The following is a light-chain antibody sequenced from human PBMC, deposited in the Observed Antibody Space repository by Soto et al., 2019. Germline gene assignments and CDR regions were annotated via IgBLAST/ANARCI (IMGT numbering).Light chain of an antibody. Sequence: DIQMTQSPSSLSASVGDRVTITCRASQGISNYLAWYQQKPGKVPKLLIYAASTLQSGVPSRFSGSGSGTNFTLTISSLKPEDVATYSCQKYNRPQTLGQGTKV. J-gene: IGKJ1*01. CDR3: QKYNRPQT. CDR1: QGISNY. CDR2: AAS. V-gene: IGKV1-27*01.